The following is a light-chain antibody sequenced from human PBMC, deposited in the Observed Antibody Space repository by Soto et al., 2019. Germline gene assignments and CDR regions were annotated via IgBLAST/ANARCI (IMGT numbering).Light chain of an antibody. J-gene: IGKJ3*01. CDR2: DAS. CDR1: QSISRS. CDR3: QQYSDFLIS. V-gene: IGKV1-5*01. Sequence: DIQMTQSPSTLSASVGDRVTITCRASQSISRSVAWYQQKPGKAPSLLIYDASSLEGGVPSRFSGSGFGTEFTLTITNLQPADFATYYCQQYSDFLISFGPGTTVDFK.